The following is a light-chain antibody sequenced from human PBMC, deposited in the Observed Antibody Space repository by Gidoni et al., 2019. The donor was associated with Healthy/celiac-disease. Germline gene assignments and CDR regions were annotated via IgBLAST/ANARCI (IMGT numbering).Light chain of an antibody. CDR1: QSGSSSY. J-gene: IGKJ1*01. Sequence: LLTTSPGTLPLSPGDRATLSCRASQSGSSSYLAWYQQKPGQAPRLLLYGASSRATGIPDRFSGSGSGTDFPLTISRLEPEDFAVYYCQQYGSSPWTFGQGTKVEIK. V-gene: IGKV3-20*01. CDR2: GAS. CDR3: QQYGSSPWT.